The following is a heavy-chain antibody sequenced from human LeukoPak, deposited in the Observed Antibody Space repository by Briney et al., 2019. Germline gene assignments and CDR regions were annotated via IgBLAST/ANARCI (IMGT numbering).Heavy chain of an antibody. Sequence: PGGSLRLSCAASGFTFSSYAMHWVRQAPGKGLEWVSAISGSGGSTYYADSVKGRFTISRDNSKNTLYLQMNSLRAEDTAVYYCAKHSGSYPYYYYGMDVWGQGTTVTVSS. CDR3: AKHSGSYPYYYYGMDV. D-gene: IGHD1-26*01. J-gene: IGHJ6*02. CDR1: GFTFSSYA. CDR2: ISGSGGST. V-gene: IGHV3-23*01.